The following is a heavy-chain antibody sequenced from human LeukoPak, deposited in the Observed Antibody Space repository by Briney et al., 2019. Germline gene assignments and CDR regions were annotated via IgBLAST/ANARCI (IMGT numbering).Heavy chain of an antibody. V-gene: IGHV3-23*01. Sequence: GGSLRLSFAGSGFTLCSYAMSWGRQAPGKGVEWVSAISGSGGSTYYADSVKGRFTISRDNSKNTLYLQMNSLRAEDTAVYYCVQEGPRGLAFDIWGQGTKVTVSS. J-gene: IGHJ3*02. CDR2: ISGSGGST. CDR1: GFTLCSYA. CDR3: VQEGPRGLAFDI.